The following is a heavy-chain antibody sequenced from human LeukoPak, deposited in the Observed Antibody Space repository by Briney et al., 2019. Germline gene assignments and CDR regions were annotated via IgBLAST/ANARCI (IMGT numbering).Heavy chain of an antibody. V-gene: IGHV1-69*04. D-gene: IGHD6-13*01. CDR2: IIPILGIA. CDR3: AILQIAAAGTGPNWFDP. Sequence: GASVTVSCKASGGTFSSYAISWVRQAPGQGLEWMGRIIPILGIANYAQKFQGRVTITADKSTSTAYMELSSLRSEDTAVYYCAILQIAAAGTGPNWFDPGGQGTLVTVSS. CDR1: GGTFSSYA. J-gene: IGHJ5*02.